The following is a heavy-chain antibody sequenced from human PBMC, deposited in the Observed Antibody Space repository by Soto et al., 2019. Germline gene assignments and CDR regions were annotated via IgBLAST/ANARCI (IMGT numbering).Heavy chain of an antibody. CDR3: ARVTMLAPADDAFDI. Sequence: QVPLVQSGAEVKKPGASVKVSCKASGYTFTSDALHWVRQAPGQSPEWMGWIHAGNGKTKCSQRFQDRLIITRDTSASTTYMELSSLRSEDTAVYYCARVTMLAPADDAFDIWGQGTVVTVSS. CDR1: GYTFTSDA. J-gene: IGHJ3*02. D-gene: IGHD2-2*01. CDR2: IHAGNGKT. V-gene: IGHV1-3*01.